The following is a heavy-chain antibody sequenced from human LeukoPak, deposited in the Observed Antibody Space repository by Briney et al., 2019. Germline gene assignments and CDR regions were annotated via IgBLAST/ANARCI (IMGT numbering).Heavy chain of an antibody. CDR2: IYYSGST. CDR3: ARSYSRLNDAFDI. CDR1: GGSISSYY. Sequence: SETLSLTCTVSGGSISSYYWRWIRQPPGKGLEWIGYIYYSGSTNYNPSLKSRVTISVDTSKNQFSLKLSSVTAADTAVYYCARSYSRLNDAFDIWGQGTMVTVSS. V-gene: IGHV4-59*08. D-gene: IGHD6-13*01. J-gene: IGHJ3*02.